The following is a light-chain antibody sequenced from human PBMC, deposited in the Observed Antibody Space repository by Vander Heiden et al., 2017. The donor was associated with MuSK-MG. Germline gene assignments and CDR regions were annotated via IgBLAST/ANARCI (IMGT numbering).Light chain of an antibody. J-gene: IGLJ2*01. V-gene: IGLV3-27*01. CDR2: KDS. Sequence: YELTQPSSVSVSPGQTARITCAGDVLGRKYARWFQQKPGQAPLLLIYKDSERPSGIPERFSGSSSGTTITLTISGAQVEDEAEYYCYCATDNYLGLFGGGTKLTVL. CDR3: YCATDNYLGL. CDR1: VLGRKY.